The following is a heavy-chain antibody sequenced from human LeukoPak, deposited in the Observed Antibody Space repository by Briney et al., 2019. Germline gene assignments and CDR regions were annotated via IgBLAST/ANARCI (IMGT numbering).Heavy chain of an antibody. D-gene: IGHD3-10*01. CDR3: AREGGSGSFYRGYFDY. CDR2: ISSSGNTK. J-gene: IGHJ4*02. V-gene: IGHV3-48*03. CDR1: GFTFSSYE. Sequence: GGSLRLSCAASGFTFSSYEMSWVRQAPGKGLEWVSYISSSGNTKYYADSVKGRFIISRDNAKNSLYLQMNSLRAEDTAVYFCAREGGSGSFYRGYFDYWGQGTLVTVSS.